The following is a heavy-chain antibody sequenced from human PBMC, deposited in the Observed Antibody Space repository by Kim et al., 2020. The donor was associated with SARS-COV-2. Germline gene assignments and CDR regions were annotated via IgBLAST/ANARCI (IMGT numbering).Heavy chain of an antibody. D-gene: IGHD3-10*01. V-gene: IGHV4-31*02. J-gene: IGHJ6*02. CDR3: ARDEVCIGEFANYCMDV. Sequence: LESRVTISVDTSKNQFSLKLSSVTAADTSVYCCARDEVCIGEFANYCMDVWGQGTTVTVSS.